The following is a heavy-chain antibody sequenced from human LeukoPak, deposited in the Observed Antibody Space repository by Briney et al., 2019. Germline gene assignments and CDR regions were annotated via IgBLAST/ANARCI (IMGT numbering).Heavy chain of an antibody. Sequence: SETLSLTCTVSGGSISSSSYYWGWIRQPPGKGLEWIGSIYYSGSTYYNPSLNSRVTIFVDTSKNHFSLRLSSVTAADTAVYYCARLFSGGNSALDYWGQGTLVTVSS. CDR1: GGSISSSSYY. CDR2: IYYSGST. CDR3: ARLFSGGNSALDY. V-gene: IGHV4-39*02. D-gene: IGHD4-23*01. J-gene: IGHJ4*02.